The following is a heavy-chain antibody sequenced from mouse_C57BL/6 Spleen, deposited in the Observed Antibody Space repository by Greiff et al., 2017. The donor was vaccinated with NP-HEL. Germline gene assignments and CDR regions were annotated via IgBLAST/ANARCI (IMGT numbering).Heavy chain of an antibody. Sequence: QVQLQQSVAELVRPGASVKLSCTASGFNIKNTYMHWVKQRPGKGLEWIGRIYPGDGDTNYNGKFKGKATLTADKTSSTAYMQLSSLTSEDSAVYVCARRTTTVVDYWGQGTTLTVSS. D-gene: IGHD1-1*01. CDR1: GFNIKNTY. J-gene: IGHJ2*01. CDR3: ARRTTTVVDY. CDR2: IYPGDGDT. V-gene: IGHV1-82*01.